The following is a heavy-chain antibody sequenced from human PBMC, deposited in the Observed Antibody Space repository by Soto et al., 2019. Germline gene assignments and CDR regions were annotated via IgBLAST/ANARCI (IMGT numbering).Heavy chain of an antibody. CDR2: IYYSGST. Sequence: PSETLSLTCTVSGGSISSGGYYWSWIRQHPGKGLEWIGYIYYSGSTYYSPSLKSRVTISVDTSKNQFSLKLSSVTAADTAVYYCARGLSGYYNWFDPWGQGTLVTVSS. CDR1: GGSISSGGYY. D-gene: IGHD3-9*01. V-gene: IGHV4-31*03. CDR3: ARGLSGYYNWFDP. J-gene: IGHJ5*02.